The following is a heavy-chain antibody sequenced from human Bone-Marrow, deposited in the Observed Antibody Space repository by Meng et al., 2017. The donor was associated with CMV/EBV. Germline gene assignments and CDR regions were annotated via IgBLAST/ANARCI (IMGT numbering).Heavy chain of an antibody. J-gene: IGHJ6*02. CDR2: ISWDGGST. CDR3: ARGSAGLSTDYYYYGMDV. CDR1: GFTFDDYT. Sequence: GGSLRLSCAASGFTFDDYTMHWVRQAPGKGLEWVSLISWDGGSTYYADSVKGRFTISRDNAKNSLYLQMNSLRAEDTAVYYCARGSAGLSTDYYYYGMDVWGQGTTVTVSS. D-gene: IGHD3-16*02. V-gene: IGHV3-43*01.